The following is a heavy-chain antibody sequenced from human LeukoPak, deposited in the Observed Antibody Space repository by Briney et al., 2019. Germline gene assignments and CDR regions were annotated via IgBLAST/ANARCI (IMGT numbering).Heavy chain of an antibody. CDR2: IYYSGST. D-gene: IGHD3-16*01. Sequence: SETLSLTCTVSGGSISSYYWSWIRQPPGKGLEWIGYIYYSGSTNYNPSLKSRVTISVDTSKNQFSLKLSSVTAADTAVYYCARGGSSYYYYYMDVRGKGTTVTVSS. J-gene: IGHJ6*03. CDR3: ARGGSSYYYYYMDV. CDR1: GGSISSYY. V-gene: IGHV4-59*01.